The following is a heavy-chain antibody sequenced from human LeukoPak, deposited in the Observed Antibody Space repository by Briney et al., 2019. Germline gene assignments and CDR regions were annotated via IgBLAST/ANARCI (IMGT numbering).Heavy chain of an antibody. CDR2: IHYNDGA. D-gene: IGHD3-22*01. Sequence: PSETLSLTCSVSGGSISSSIYYWGWIRQPPGKGLEWIGSIHYNDGAYYNPSLKSGVTISLDSSKNQFSLRVTSVTAADTAVYHCATTSQDYYDASGYPDRFDPWGQGTLVTVSS. J-gene: IGHJ5*02. CDR3: ATTSQDYYDASGYPDRFDP. V-gene: IGHV4-39*01. CDR1: GGSISSSIYY.